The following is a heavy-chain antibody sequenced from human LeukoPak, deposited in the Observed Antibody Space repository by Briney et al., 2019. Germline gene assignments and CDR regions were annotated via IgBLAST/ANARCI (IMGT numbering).Heavy chain of an antibody. CDR2: IRNDGSGE. CDR3: ARGIRDVDIVSPERR. V-gene: IGHV3-30*02. J-gene: IGHJ4*02. D-gene: IGHD5/OR15-5a*01. Sequence: PGGSLRLSCAASGFTFSRYGMHWVRQAPGKGLEWVGLIRNDGSGEHYADFAKGRITVSRDNSKDTMYLQMNSLRGDDTAVYYCARGIRDVDIVSPERRRGQGTLVTVSS. CDR1: GFTFSRYG.